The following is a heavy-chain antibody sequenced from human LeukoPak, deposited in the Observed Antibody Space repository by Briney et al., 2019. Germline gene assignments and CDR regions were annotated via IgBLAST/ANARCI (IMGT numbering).Heavy chain of an antibody. D-gene: IGHD3-10*01. Sequence: SGGSLRLSCAVSGFTFTDTYMTWIRQAPGKGLESLSYISPSGTDISYADSVKGRFTISRDNSKNTLYLHMNSLRAEDTAVYYCARQWSGLVYYMDVWGKGTTVTVSS. CDR2: ISPSGTDI. CDR3: ARQWSGLVYYMDV. V-gene: IGHV3-11*04. CDR1: GFTFTDTY. J-gene: IGHJ6*03.